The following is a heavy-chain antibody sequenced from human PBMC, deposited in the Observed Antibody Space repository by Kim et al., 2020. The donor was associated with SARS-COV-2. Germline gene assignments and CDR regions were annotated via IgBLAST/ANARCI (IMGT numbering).Heavy chain of an antibody. CDR1: GYTFTSYG. V-gene: IGHV1-18*01. CDR2: TSAYNGNT. D-gene: IGHD6-13*01. Sequence: ASVKVSCKASGYTFTSYGISWVRQAPGQGLEWMGWTSAYNGNTNYAQKLQGRVTMTTDTSTSTAYMELRSLRSDDTAVYYCAREYSSSYPGDYYGMDVWGQGTTVTVSS. J-gene: IGHJ6*02. CDR3: AREYSSSYPGDYYGMDV.